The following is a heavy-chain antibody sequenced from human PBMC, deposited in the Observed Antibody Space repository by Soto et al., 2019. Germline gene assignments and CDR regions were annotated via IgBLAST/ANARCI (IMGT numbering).Heavy chain of an antibody. CDR3: AKDVYYGSSDI. J-gene: IGHJ4*02. CDR1: GFTFSNYW. D-gene: IGHD3-16*01. CDR2: ISKDGRST. V-gene: IGHV3-74*01. Sequence: EVELVQSGGGIVHPGGSLRLSCAASGFTFSNYWMHWVRQVPGKGLEWVSRISKDGRSTYYAASVKGRFTVSRDNTRGTLFVQMNSLRAEDSGVYFCAKDVYYGSSDIWGQGALVTVSS.